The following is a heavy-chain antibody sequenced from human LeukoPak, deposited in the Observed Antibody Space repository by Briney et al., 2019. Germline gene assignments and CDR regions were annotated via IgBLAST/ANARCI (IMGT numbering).Heavy chain of an antibody. CDR2: INHSEST. CDR1: GGSFSGYY. V-gene: IGHV4-34*01. CDR3: ARGPGAVAGYFDFDY. J-gene: IGHJ4*02. Sequence: PSETLSLTCAVYGGSFSGYYWSWIRQPPGKGLEWIGEINHSESTNYNPSLKSRVTISVHTSKNQFSLKLSSVTAADTAVYYCARGPGAVAGYFDFDYWGQGTLVTVSS. D-gene: IGHD6-19*01.